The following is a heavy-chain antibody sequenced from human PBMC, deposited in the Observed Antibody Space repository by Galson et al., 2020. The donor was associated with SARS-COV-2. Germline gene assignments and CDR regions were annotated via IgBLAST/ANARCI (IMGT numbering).Heavy chain of an antibody. V-gene: IGHV1-2*04. CDR1: GYTFTGYY. CDR2: INPNSGGT. J-gene: IGHJ4*02. D-gene: IGHD2-15*01. CDR3: ARWSRYCSGGSCYSNFDY. Sequence: ASVKVSCKASGYTFTGYYMHWVRQAPGQGLEWMGWINPNSGGTNYAQKFQGWVTMTRDTSISTAYMELSRLRSDDTAVYYCARWSRYCSGGSCYSNFDYWGQGTLVTVSS.